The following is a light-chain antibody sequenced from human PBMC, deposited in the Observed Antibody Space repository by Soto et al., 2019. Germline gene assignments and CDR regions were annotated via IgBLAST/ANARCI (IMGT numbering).Light chain of an antibody. CDR2: EVS. CDR3: SSYAASNNLGV. Sequence: QSALTQPPSASGSPGQSVTISCIGTSSDVGGYNYVSWYLQHPGKAPKLMIYEVSKRPSVVPDRFSGSKSGNTASLTVSGLQAEDEADYYCSSYAASNNLGVFGGGTKLTVL. J-gene: IGLJ2*01. CDR1: SSDVGGYNY. V-gene: IGLV2-8*01.